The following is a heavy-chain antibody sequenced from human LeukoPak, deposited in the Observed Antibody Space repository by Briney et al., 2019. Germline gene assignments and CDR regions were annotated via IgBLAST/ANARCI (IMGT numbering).Heavy chain of an antibody. CDR2: IFPGDSET. D-gene: IGHD2-15*01. J-gene: IGHJ4*02. Sequence: GDSLKISCKASGYSFTNYWIAWVRQMPGKGLEWMGIIFPGDSETTYSPSFQGQVTISADKSINTAYVQWSSLKASDTAMYYCARLSGVVVVAANFDYWGQGTLVTVSS. CDR3: ARLSGVVVVAANFDY. V-gene: IGHV5-51*01. CDR1: GYSFTNYW.